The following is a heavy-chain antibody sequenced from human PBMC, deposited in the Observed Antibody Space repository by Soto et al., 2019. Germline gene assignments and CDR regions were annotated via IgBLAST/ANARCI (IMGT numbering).Heavy chain of an antibody. CDR3: ARDLSRRGYFDY. J-gene: IGHJ4*02. CDR2: VYYSGST. V-gene: IGHV4-31*02. D-gene: IGHD3-10*01. Sequence: WTWLRQHPGKGLEWIGHVYYSGSTYYNPSLKSRFTISLDTSKSQFSLRLSSVTAADTAVYYCARDLSRRGYFDYWGRGTLVTVSS.